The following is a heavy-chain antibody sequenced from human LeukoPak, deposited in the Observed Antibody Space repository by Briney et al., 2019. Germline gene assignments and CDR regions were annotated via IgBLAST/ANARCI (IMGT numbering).Heavy chain of an antibody. CDR3: AKDAMGSGSYYNRFDC. CDR2: ISYDETYI. V-gene: IGHV3-30*18. CDR1: GFTFSSYG. D-gene: IGHD3-10*01. J-gene: IGHJ4*02. Sequence: GGSLRLSCAASGFTFSSYGMHWVRRAPGKGLEWVAFISYDETYIYYADSVKGRFTISRDNSKNTLYLQMNSLRSEDTAVYYCAKDAMGSGSYYNRFDCWGQGTLVTVSS.